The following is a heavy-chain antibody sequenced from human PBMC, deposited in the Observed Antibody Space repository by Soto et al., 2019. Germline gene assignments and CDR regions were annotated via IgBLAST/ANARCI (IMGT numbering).Heavy chain of an antibody. J-gene: IGHJ4*02. CDR2: ISKSDYT. CDR3: AREDSIIIPAVSDF. V-gene: IGHV3-21*01. CDR1: GFAFNNYG. Sequence: AGSLRLSCTVCGFAFNNYGINWVRKAPGKGLEWVSSISKSDYTYYSDSVKGRFTISRDNAKNSVSLQMNTLRVEDTAVYYCAREDSIIIPAVSDFWGQGTLVTVSS. D-gene: IGHD2-2*01.